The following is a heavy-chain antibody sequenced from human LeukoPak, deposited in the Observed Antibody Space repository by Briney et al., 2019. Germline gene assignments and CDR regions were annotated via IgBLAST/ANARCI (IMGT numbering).Heavy chain of an antibody. Sequence: GGSLRLSCAASGFTFGDFGMSWVRQAPGKGLEWVSGINWNGDNTGYVDSVKGRFTISRDNSKNTLYLQMNSLRAEDTAVYYCAKARVGATFWYYYMDVWGKGTTVTVSS. CDR3: AKARVGATFWYYYMDV. J-gene: IGHJ6*03. D-gene: IGHD1-26*01. CDR2: INWNGDNT. CDR1: GFTFGDFG. V-gene: IGHV3-20*04.